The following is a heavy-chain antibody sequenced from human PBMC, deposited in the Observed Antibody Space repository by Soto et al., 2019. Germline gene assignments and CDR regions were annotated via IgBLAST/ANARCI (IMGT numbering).Heavy chain of an antibody. CDR2: IYPADSDS. V-gene: IGHV5-51*01. CDR3: ARHNDYYYGMDV. Sequence: GESLKISCKGSGCSFSSYWIGWVRQMPGKGLEWMGIIYPADSDSRYSPSFQGQVTISADKSISTAYLQSSSLKASDTAMYYCARHNDYYYGMDVWGQGTTVTVSS. CDR1: GCSFSSYW. J-gene: IGHJ6*02.